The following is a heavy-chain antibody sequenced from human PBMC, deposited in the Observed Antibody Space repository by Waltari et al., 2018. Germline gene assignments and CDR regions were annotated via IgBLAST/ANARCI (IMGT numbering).Heavy chain of an antibody. CDR2: IYYSGST. J-gene: IGHJ6*02. Sequence: QVQLQESGPGLVKPSETLSLTCTVSGGSISSYYWSWIRQPPGKGLEWIGDIYYSGSTNYNPARKSRVTISVDTSKNQFSLKLSSVTAADTAVYYCARDPGNLGYYYGMDVWGQGTTVTVSS. V-gene: IGHV4-59*01. CDR3: ARDPGNLGYYYGMDV. CDR1: GGSISSYY. D-gene: IGHD7-27*01.